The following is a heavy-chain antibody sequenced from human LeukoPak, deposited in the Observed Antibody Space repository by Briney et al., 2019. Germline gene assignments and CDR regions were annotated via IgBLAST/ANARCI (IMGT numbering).Heavy chain of an antibody. CDR1: GFTFSAYA. D-gene: IGHD5-12*01. CDR2: IGSDNKP. CDR3: AKDPYRASSGLVDY. J-gene: IGHJ4*02. V-gene: IGHV3-23*05. Sequence: GGSLRLSCEASGFTFSAYAMTWVRQAPGKGLEWVSSIGSDNKPHYSESVKGRFTISRDNSKNTLYLQMNSLRAEDTAVYYCAKDPYRASSGLVDYWGQGTLVTVSS.